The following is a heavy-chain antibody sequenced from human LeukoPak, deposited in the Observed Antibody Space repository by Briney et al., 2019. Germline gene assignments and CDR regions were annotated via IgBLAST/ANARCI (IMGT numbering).Heavy chain of an antibody. CDR3: ATVPKDGYNPTAPREY. D-gene: IGHD5-24*01. J-gene: IGHJ4*02. Sequence: SVKVSCKASGGTFSSYAISWVRQAPGQGLEWMGGIIPIFGTANYAQKFQGRVTITAAKSTSTAYMELSSLRSEDTAVYYCATVPKDGYNPTAPREYWGQGTLVTVSS. CDR1: GGTFSSYA. V-gene: IGHV1-69*06. CDR2: IIPIFGTA.